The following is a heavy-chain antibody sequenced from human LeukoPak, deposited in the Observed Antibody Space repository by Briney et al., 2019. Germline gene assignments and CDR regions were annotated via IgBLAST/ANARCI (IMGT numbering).Heavy chain of an antibody. CDR1: GASISSDSNY. Sequence: PSETLSLTCTVSGASISSDSNYWAWVRQPPGKGLQWIGSIYHTGSTFYNPSLMSRVSISIDSSKNQFSLKLSSVTVADTALYYCARDISISWLYSWGQGTLVSVSS. V-gene: IGHV4-39*07. J-gene: IGHJ5*01. CDR3: ARDISISWLYS. CDR2: IYHTGST. D-gene: IGHD3-3*02.